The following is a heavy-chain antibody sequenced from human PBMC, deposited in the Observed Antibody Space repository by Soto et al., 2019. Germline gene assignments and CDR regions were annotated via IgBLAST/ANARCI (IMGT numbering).Heavy chain of an antibody. J-gene: IGHJ6*03. CDR1: GESLSGYY. V-gene: IGHV4-34*01. D-gene: IGHD2-8*01. CDR2: INHSGST. Sequence: PSETLSLTCAVYGESLSGYYWTWIHQPPGKGLEWIGEINHSGSTNYNPSLKSRVTISVDTSKNQFSLKLSSVTAADTAVYYCARGQRGVVLMVYAVPYMDVWGKGTTVIVSS. CDR3: ARGQRGVVLMVYAVPYMDV.